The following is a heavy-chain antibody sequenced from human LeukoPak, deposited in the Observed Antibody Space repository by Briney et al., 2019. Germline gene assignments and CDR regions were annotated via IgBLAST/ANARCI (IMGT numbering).Heavy chain of an antibody. CDR1: GFTFSSYA. D-gene: IGHD1-26*01. Sequence: GGSLRLSCAASGFTFSSYAMSWARQAPGKGLEWVSAISGSGGSTYYADSVKGRFTISRDNAKNSLYLQMNTLRAEDTAVYYCARASGSGSSDYWGQGTLVTVSS. CDR2: ISGSGGST. CDR3: ARASGSGSSDY. J-gene: IGHJ4*02. V-gene: IGHV3-23*01.